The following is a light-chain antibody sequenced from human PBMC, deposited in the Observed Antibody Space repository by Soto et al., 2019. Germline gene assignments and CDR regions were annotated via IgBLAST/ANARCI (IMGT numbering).Light chain of an antibody. CDR3: QQYNSYSPT. V-gene: IGKV1-5*03. CDR2: KAS. CDR1: QSISVW. Sequence: DIQMPQSPSTLSQSVEDRLTITRRASQSISVWLAWYQQKAGKAPNXLIYKASRLESGVPSRFSGSGSETECTLTISGLQPGDAATYYCQQYNSYSPTLGQGTKVDI. J-gene: IGKJ1*01.